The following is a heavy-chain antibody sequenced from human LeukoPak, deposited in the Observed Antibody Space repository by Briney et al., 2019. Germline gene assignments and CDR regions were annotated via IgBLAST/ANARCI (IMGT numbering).Heavy chain of an antibody. CDR3: AKLYRAVTGMFFDY. J-gene: IGHJ4*02. D-gene: IGHD6-19*01. Sequence: PGGSLRLSCAASGFTFSNYGMHWVRQAPGKGLEWVSAISGSGGSTYYADSVKGRFTLSRDNSKNTLYLQLNSLRAEDTAVYYCAKLYRAVTGMFFDYWGQGTLVTVSS. CDR1: GFTFSNYG. V-gene: IGHV3-23*01. CDR2: ISGSGGST.